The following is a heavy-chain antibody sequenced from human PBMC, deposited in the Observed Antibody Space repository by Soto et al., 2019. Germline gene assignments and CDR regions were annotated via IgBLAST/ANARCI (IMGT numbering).Heavy chain of an antibody. Sequence: PGGSLRLSCAASGFTFSSYGMHWVRQAPGKGLEWVTLISYDGSTKYYADTVKGRFTISRDNTKNSLYLQMDSLRAEDTAVYYCARGADCSGGTCYSYYYGMDVWGQGTTVTVSS. V-gene: IGHV3-30*03. D-gene: IGHD2-15*01. CDR3: ARGADCSGGTCYSYYYGMDV. CDR1: GFTFSSYG. CDR2: ISYDGSTK. J-gene: IGHJ6*02.